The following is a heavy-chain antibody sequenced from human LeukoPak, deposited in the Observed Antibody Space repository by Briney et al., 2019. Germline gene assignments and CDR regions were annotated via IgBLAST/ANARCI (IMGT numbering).Heavy chain of an antibody. CDR1: GYTFTSYG. CDR3: ARDPRRSWVVAASPDYYYGMDV. CDR2: ISAYNGNT. D-gene: IGHD2-15*01. V-gene: IGHV1-18*01. J-gene: IGHJ6*02. Sequence: ASVEVSCKASGYTFTSYGISWVRQAPGQGLEWMGWISAYNGNTNYAQKLQGRVTMTTDTSTSTAYMELRSLRSDDTAVYYCARDPRRSWVVAASPDYYYGMDVWGQGTTVTVSS.